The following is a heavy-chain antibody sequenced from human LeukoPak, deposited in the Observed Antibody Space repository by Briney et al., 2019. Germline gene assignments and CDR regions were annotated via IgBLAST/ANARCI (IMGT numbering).Heavy chain of an antibody. Sequence: SETLSLTCTVSGGPISTYYWSWVRHPPRKGLEWLGYISYSGTTTYSPSLESRVTISLDTSKNQFSLRLTSLPAADTAVYYCARAFSAWPHACDIWGQGKMVTVSS. J-gene: IGHJ3*02. V-gene: IGHV4-59*01. CDR3: ARAFSAWPHACDI. CDR1: GGPISTYY. D-gene: IGHD6-19*01. CDR2: ISYSGTT.